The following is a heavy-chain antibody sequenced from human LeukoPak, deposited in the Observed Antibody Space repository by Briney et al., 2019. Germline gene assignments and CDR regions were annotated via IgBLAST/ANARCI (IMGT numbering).Heavy chain of an antibody. J-gene: IGHJ3*02. V-gene: IGHV1-2*06. D-gene: IGHD6-13*01. CDR1: GYTFTGYY. CDR2: INPNSGGT. Sequence: ASVKVSCKASGYTFTGYYMHWVRQAPGQGLEWMGRINPNSGGTNYAQKFQGRVTMTRDTSISTAYMELSRLRSDDTALYYCARGIAAAGTVDGAFDIWGQGTMVTVSS. CDR3: ARGIAAAGTVDGAFDI.